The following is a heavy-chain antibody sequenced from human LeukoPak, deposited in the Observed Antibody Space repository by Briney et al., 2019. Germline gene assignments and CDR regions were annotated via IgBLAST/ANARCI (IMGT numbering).Heavy chain of an antibody. CDR1: GGSFSGYY. D-gene: IGHD2-15*01. V-gene: IGHV4-4*07. J-gene: IGHJ5*02. CDR3: ARDHYCSGGSCYSLEGWFDP. Sequence: SETLSLTCAVYGGSFSGYYWSWIRQPAGKGLEWIGRIYTSGSTNYNPSLKSRVTMSVDTSKNQFSLKLSSVTAADTAVYYCARDHYCSGGSCYSLEGWFDPWGQGTLVTVSS. CDR2: IYTSGST.